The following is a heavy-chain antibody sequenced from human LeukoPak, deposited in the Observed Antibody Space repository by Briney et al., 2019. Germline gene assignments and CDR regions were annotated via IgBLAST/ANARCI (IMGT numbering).Heavy chain of an antibody. J-gene: IGHJ4*02. CDR3: ARVSGDYSSDY. CDR2: IYYSGSN. V-gene: IGHV4-59*01. Sequence: SETLSLTCTVPGGSISSYYWSWIRQPPGKGREWIGYIYYSGSNTYNPSLKSRVTISVDTSKNQFSLKLSAVTAADTAVYYCARVSGDYSSDYWGQGTLVTVSS. D-gene: IGHD4-17*01. CDR1: GGSISSYY.